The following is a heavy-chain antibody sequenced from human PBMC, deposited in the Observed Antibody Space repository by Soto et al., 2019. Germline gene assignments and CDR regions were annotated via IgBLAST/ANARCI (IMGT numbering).Heavy chain of an antibody. Sequence: ASVKVSCKPSGYTFTSYDINWVRQATGQGLEWMGWMNPNSGNTGYAQKFQGRVAMTRNTSRSTAYMELSSLRSEDTAVYYCARERAGTTSMDVWGQGTTVTVSS. J-gene: IGHJ6*02. CDR1: GYTFTSYD. D-gene: IGHD1-1*01. V-gene: IGHV1-8*01. CDR3: ARERAGTTSMDV. CDR2: MNPNSGNT.